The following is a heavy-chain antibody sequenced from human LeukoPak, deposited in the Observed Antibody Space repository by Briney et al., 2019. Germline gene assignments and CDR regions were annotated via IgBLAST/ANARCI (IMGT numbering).Heavy chain of an antibody. J-gene: IGHJ4*02. CDR1: GGSISSYY. CDR3: ASLVGAAQFDY. CDR2: IYYSGST. D-gene: IGHD1-26*01. Sequence: SETLSLTCTVSGGSISSYYWSWIRQPPGKGLEWIGYIYYSGSTNYNPSLKSRVTISVDTSKNQFSLKLSSVTAADMAVYYCASLVGAAQFDYWGQGTLDTVSS. V-gene: IGHV4-59*12.